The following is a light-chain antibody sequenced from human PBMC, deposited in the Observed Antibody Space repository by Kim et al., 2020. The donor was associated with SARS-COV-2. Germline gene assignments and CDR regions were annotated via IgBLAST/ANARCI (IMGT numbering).Light chain of an antibody. V-gene: IGLV1-40*01. Sequence: QRVTSSCTGSSSNIGAGYDVHWYQQLPGTAPKLLISGNNNRPSGVPDRFSGSKSGTSASLAITGLQAEDEADYYCQSYDSSLRGSLFGGGTQLTVL. CDR3: QSYDSSLRGSL. CDR2: GNN. CDR1: SSNIGAGYD. J-gene: IGLJ3*02.